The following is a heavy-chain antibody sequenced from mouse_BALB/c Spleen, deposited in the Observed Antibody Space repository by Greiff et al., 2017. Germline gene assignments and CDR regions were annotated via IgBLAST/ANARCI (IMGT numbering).Heavy chain of an antibody. D-gene: IGHD2-3*01. CDR1: GFTFSSYT. J-gene: IGHJ2*01. Sequence: EVQGVESGGGLVQPGGSLKLSRAASGFTFSSYTMSWVRQTPEKRLEWVAYISNGGGSTYYPDTVKGRFTISRDNAKNTLYLQMSSLKSEDTAMYYCARHDCYDYFDYWGQGTTLTVSS. CDR2: ISNGGGST. CDR3: ARHDCYDYFDY. V-gene: IGHV5-12-2*01.